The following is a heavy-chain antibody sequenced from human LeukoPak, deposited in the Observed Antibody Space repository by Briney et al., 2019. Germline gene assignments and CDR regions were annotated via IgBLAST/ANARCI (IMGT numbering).Heavy chain of an antibody. Sequence: PSETLSLTCTVSGGSISSYYCSWIRQPPGKGLEWIGYIYYSGSTNYNPSLKSRVTISVDTSKNQFSLKLSSVTAADTAVYYCARSGTTSDIWGQGTMVTVSS. CDR3: ARSGTTSDI. CDR2: IYYSGST. CDR1: GGSISSYY. V-gene: IGHV4-59*01. D-gene: IGHD1-1*01. J-gene: IGHJ3*02.